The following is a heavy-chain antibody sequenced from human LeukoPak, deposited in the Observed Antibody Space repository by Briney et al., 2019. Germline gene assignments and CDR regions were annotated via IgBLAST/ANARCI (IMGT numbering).Heavy chain of an antibody. Sequence: GASVKVSCKASGYTFTSYGISWVRQAPGQGLECMGWISAYNGNTNYAQKLQGRVTMTTDTSTSTAYMELRSLRSDDTAVYYCARDSRRTEAAAGTRRVWGNMCGYWGQGTLVTVSS. J-gene: IGHJ4*02. D-gene: IGHD6-13*01. CDR1: GYTFTSYG. V-gene: IGHV1-18*01. CDR2: ISAYNGNT. CDR3: ARDSRRTEAAAGTRRVWGNMCGY.